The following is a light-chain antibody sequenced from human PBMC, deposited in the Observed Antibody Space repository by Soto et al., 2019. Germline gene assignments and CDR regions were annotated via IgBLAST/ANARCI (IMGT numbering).Light chain of an antibody. V-gene: IGLV2-8*01. CDR3: SSYSGTNYHYV. CDR2: EVS. CDR1: SSDVGGYNY. J-gene: IGLJ1*01. Sequence: QSALTQPPSASGSFGQSVTISCTGTSSDVGGYNYVSWDQQHPGKAPKLMIYEVSERPSGVPDRFSGSKSGNTASLTVSGLQADDEADYYCSSYSGTNYHYVFGTGTKVTVL.